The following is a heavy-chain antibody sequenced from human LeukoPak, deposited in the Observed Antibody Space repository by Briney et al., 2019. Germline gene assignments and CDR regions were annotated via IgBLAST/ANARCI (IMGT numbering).Heavy chain of an antibody. CDR3: ARAHYQLTNAFDI. J-gene: IGHJ3*02. V-gene: IGHV3-30-3*01. CDR2: ISYDGSNK. CDR1: GFTFSSYA. Sequence: PGRSLRLSCAASGFTFSSYAMHWVRQAPGKGLEWVAVISYDGSNKYYADSVEGRFTISRDNSKNTLYLQMNSLRAEDTAVYYCARAHYQLTNAFDIWGQGTMVTVSS. D-gene: IGHD2-2*01.